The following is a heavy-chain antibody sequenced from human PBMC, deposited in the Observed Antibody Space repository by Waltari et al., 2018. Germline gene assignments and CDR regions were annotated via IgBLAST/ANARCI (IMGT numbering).Heavy chain of an antibody. J-gene: IGHJ6*02. CDR3: ARDKMLLRTRDV. D-gene: IGHD2-8*01. CDR2: IYSSGNT. Sequence: QVRLQESGPGLVKPSETLSLICTVSGASVSSDYWSWIRQPAGKGLEGIGRIYSSGNTNYSPSLRGRLTISVDTSKTQVSLRLTSVTAADSAVYYCARDKMLLRTRDVGGQGTTVVVSS. V-gene: IGHV4-4*07. CDR1: GASVSSDY.